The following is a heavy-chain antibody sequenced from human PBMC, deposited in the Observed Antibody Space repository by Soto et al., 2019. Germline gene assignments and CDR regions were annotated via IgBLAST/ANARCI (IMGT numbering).Heavy chain of an antibody. D-gene: IGHD3-3*01. CDR2: LNADGSRT. V-gene: IGHV3-74*01. CDR1: GFTFISYW. J-gene: IGHJ4*02. Sequence: PGGSLRLACAGSGFTFISYWMRWVRQAPGKGLVWVSRLNADGSRTDYADSVKGRFTISRDNARNTLYLQMNSLRAEDTAVYYCAKDPRFLEWLPQGREYYFDYWGQGTLVTVSS. CDR3: AKDPRFLEWLPQGREYYFDY.